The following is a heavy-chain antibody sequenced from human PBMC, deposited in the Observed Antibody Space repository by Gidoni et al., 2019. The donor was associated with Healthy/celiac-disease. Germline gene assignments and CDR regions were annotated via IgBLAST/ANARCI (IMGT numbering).Heavy chain of an antibody. CDR3: AKRGSYLGGYFDY. Sequence: EVQLLESGGGLVQPGGSLRLSCAASGFTFSSYAMRWVRQAPGKGLEWVSAISGSGGSTYYADSVKGRFTISRDNSKNTLYLQMNSLRAEDTAVYYCAKRGSYLGGYFDYWGQGTLVTVSS. J-gene: IGHJ4*02. CDR2: ISGSGGST. D-gene: IGHD1-26*01. V-gene: IGHV3-23*01. CDR1: GFTFSSYA.